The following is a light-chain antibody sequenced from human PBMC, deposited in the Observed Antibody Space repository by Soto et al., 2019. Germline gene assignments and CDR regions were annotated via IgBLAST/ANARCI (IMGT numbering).Light chain of an antibody. V-gene: IGKV3-15*01. CDR2: GAS. J-gene: IGKJ5*01. Sequence: EIVMTQSPATLSVSPGERATLSCRASQSVSSNLAWYQQKPGQAPRLLIYGASTRATGIPARFSGSGSGTELNLTISSMQPEDFAVYYCRQYNNWPPTFGQGTRLEIK. CDR3: RQYNNWPPT. CDR1: QSVSSN.